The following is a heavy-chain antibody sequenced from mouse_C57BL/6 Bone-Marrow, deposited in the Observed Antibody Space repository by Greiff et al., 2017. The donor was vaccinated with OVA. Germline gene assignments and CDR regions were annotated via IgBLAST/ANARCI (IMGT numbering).Heavy chain of an antibody. CDR3: TRGEGAYYYGSSYGD. CDR1: GYTFTDYE. CDR2: IDPETGGT. D-gene: IGHD1-1*01. V-gene: IGHV1-15*01. J-gene: IGHJ2*01. Sequence: VQLQESGAELVRPGASVTLSCKASGYTFTDYEMHWVKQTPVHGLEWIGAIDPETGGTAYNQKFKGKAILTADKSSSTAYMELRSLTSEDSAVYYCTRGEGAYYYGSSYGDWGQGTTLTVSS.